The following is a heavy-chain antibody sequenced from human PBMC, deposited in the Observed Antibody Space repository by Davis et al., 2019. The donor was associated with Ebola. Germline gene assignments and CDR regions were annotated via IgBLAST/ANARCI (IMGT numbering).Heavy chain of an antibody. CDR1: GDSFSTHW. J-gene: IGHJ4*02. CDR3: ARGTDGYNPGGYFDS. D-gene: IGHD5-24*01. CDR2: IFTGDSDT. V-gene: IGHV5-51*01. Sequence: GESLKISCQDSGDSFSTHWIGWVRQMPGKGLEWMGIIFTGDSDTRYSPSFRGQVTISADKSFKTAFLHWSSLKASDTAMYYCARGTDGYNPGGYFDSWGQGTLVTVSS.